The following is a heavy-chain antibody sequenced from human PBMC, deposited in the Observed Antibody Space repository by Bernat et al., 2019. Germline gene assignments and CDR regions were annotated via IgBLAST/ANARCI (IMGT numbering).Heavy chain of an antibody. CDR1: GFTFSNAW. Sequence: EVQLVESGGGLVKPGGSLRLSCAASGFTFSNAWMSWVRQAPGKGLEWVGRIKSKTDGGTTDYAAPVKGRFTISRDDSKNTLYLQMNSLKTEDTAVYYCTTDIPSLVGDYFDYWGQGTLVTVSS. CDR2: IKSKTDGGTT. J-gene: IGHJ4*02. V-gene: IGHV3-15*01. D-gene: IGHD2-8*02. CDR3: TTDIPSLVGDYFDY.